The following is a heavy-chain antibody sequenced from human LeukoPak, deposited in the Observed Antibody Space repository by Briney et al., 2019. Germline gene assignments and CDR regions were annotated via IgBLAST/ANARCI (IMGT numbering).Heavy chain of an antibody. J-gene: IGHJ4*02. CDR3: ARVRYDSSGYYSDPATADY. CDR1: GFTFSSYS. D-gene: IGHD3-22*01. CDR2: ISSSSSYI. V-gene: IGHV3-21*01. Sequence: GGSLRLSCAASGFTFSSYSMNWVRQAPGKGLEWVSSISSSSSYIYYADSVKGRFTISRDNAKNSLYLQMNSLRAEDTAVYYCARVRYDSSGYYSDPATADYWGQGTLVTVSS.